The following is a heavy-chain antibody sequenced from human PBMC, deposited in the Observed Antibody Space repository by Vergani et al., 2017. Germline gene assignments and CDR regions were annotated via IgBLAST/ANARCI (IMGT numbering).Heavy chain of an antibody. CDR3: AKSGYSGYDFDY. V-gene: IGHV3-30*18. CDR1: GFTFSSYG. Sequence: QVQLVESGGGVVQPGRSLRLSCAASGFTFSSYGMHWVRQAPGKGLGWVAVISYDGSNKYYADSVKGGFTIPRDNSKNTLYLQMNSLRAEDTAVYYCAKSGYSGYDFDYWGQGTLVTVSS. D-gene: IGHD5-12*01. J-gene: IGHJ4*02. CDR2: ISYDGSNK.